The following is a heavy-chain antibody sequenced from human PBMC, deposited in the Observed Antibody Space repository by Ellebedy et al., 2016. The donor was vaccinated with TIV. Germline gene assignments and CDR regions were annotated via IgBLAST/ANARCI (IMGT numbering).Heavy chain of an antibody. Sequence: AASVKVSCKSSGYTFIDYGITWVRQAPGQGLDWMGWVSAYSGNTNYAENLQGRVTMTTDTSTDTAYMELRSLRSDDTAVYYCARVTMVRGVIIRTIDYWGQGTLVTVSS. J-gene: IGHJ4*02. D-gene: IGHD3-10*01. CDR3: ARVTMVRGVIIRTIDY. CDR1: GYTFIDYG. CDR2: VSAYSGNT. V-gene: IGHV1-18*01.